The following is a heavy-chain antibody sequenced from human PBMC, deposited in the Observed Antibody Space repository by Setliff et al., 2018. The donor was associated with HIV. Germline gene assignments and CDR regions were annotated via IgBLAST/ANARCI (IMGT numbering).Heavy chain of an antibody. CDR3: ARQGDYHILTGYYSGPHDAFDI. CDR1: GYSFSNYW. Sequence: PGESLKISCKGSGYSFSNYWIAWVRQMPGKGLEWMGVIFPGDSDTRYSPSFQGQVTISADRSITTAYLRWTSLKVSDTAMYYCARQGDYHILTGYYSGPHDAFDIWGQGTMVTVSS. J-gene: IGHJ3*02. D-gene: IGHD3-9*01. CDR2: IFPGDSDT. V-gene: IGHV5-51*01.